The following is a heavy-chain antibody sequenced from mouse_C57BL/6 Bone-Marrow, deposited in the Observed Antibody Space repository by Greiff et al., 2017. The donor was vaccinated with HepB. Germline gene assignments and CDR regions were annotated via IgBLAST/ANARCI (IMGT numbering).Heavy chain of an antibody. J-gene: IGHJ2*01. Sequence: EVKLMESGGGLVQPGESMKLSCESNEYEFPSHDMSWVRKTREKRLELVAAINSDGGSTYYPDTMERRFIISRDNTKKTLDLQMSSLRSEDTALYYCARALGPGYLDYGGQGTTLTVSS. V-gene: IGHV5-2*01. CDR3: ARALGPGYLDY. CDR1: EYEFPSHD. CDR2: INSDGGST.